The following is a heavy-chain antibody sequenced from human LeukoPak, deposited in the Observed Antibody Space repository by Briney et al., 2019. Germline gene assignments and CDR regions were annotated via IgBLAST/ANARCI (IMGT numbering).Heavy chain of an antibody. CDR1: GFTFSDYY. CDR3: ARDPARYSGSQDY. CDR2: ISSSGSTI. Sequence: SGGSLRLSCAASGFTFSDYYMSWIRQAPGKGLEWVSYISSSGSTIYYADSVKGRFTISRDNAKNSLYLQTNSLRAEDTAVYYCARDPARYSGSQDYWGQGTLVTVSS. D-gene: IGHD1-26*01. V-gene: IGHV3-11*04. J-gene: IGHJ4*02.